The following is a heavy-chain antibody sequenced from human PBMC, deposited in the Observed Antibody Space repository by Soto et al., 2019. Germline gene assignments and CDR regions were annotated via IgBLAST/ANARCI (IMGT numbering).Heavy chain of an antibody. D-gene: IGHD3-10*01. CDR1: GGTFSSYA. CDR2: IIPIFGTA. J-gene: IGHJ6*02. CDR3: ASLMGSYYGMDV. V-gene: IGHV1-69*13. Sequence: SVKVSCKASGGTFSSYAISWVRQAPGQGLEWMGGIIPIFGTANYAQKFQGRVTITADESTSTAYMELSSLRSEDTAVYYCASLMGSYYGMDVWGQGTTVTVSS.